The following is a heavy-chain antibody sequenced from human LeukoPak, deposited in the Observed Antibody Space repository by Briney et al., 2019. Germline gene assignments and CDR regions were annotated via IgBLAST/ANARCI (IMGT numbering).Heavy chain of an antibody. CDR1: GFSVSGYW. J-gene: IGHJ4*02. Sequence: PGGSLRLSCAVSGFSVSGYWMTWVRQAPGKGLEWVANIKQDGSEKNYVDSVKGRFTISRDNAENSSFLQMNSLRVEDTAVYYCAREWQGGIAAAGTRIEGDYWGQGTLVAVSS. CDR3: AREWQGGIAAAGTRIEGDY. D-gene: IGHD6-13*01. V-gene: IGHV3-7*01. CDR2: IKQDGSEK.